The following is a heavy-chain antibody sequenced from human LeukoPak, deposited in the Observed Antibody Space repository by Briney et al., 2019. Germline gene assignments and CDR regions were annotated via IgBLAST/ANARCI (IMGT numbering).Heavy chain of an antibody. CDR2: ISGSGGST. CDR1: GFTFSSYA. CDR3: AKGRMGGANGYIDH. Sequence: GGSLRLSCAASGFTFSSYAMSWVRQAPGKGLEWVSVISGSGGSTYYADSVRGRFAISRDNPKNTLYLQMNSLRAEDTAVYYCAKGRMGGANGYIDHWGQGTLVTVSS. D-gene: IGHD1-26*01. J-gene: IGHJ4*02. V-gene: IGHV3-23*01.